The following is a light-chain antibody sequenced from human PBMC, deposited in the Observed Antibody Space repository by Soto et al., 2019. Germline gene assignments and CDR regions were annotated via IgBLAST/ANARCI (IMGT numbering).Light chain of an antibody. Sequence: EVVMTQSPATLSLSPGETATLSCRASQTVHSNLAWFQQHPGQAPRLLIYGASSRATGVPVRFSGSGSGTEFPLPLRSLEPENFAVFYLQQLTGWAWGDFGGGAKGGIK. CDR3: QQLTGWAWGD. V-gene: IGKV3-15*01. CDR1: QTVHSN. CDR2: GAS. J-gene: IGKJ4*01.